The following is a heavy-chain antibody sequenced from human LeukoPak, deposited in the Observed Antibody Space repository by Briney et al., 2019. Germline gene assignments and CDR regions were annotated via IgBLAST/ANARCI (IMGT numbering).Heavy chain of an antibody. D-gene: IGHD6-19*01. CDR1: GFSLSNTRMG. V-gene: IGHV2-26*01. CDR3: ARNHRIAVAGRGGLWDDAFDI. CDR2: IFSNDEK. Sequence: SGPTLVNPTETLTLTCTVSGFSLSNTRMGVSWIRQPPGKALEWLAHIFSNDEKSYSTSLKSRLTISKDTSKSQVVLTMTNMDPVDTATYYCARNHRIAVAGRGGLWDDAFDIWGQGTMVTVSS. J-gene: IGHJ3*02.